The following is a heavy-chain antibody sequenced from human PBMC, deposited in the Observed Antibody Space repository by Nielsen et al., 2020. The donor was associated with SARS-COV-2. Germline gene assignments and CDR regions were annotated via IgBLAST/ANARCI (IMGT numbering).Heavy chain of an antibody. CDR2: IWYDGSNK. D-gene: IGHD2-2*01. J-gene: IGHJ6*02. V-gene: IGHV3-33*06. CDR1: GFTFRNYG. Sequence: GESLKISCAASGFTFRNYGMHWVRQAPGKGLEWVAVIWYDGSNKYYIDSVKGRFTISRDNSKNTLYLQMNSLRAEDTAVYYCAKDKYQLLNYGMDDWGQGTTVTVSS. CDR3: AKDKYQLLNYGMDD.